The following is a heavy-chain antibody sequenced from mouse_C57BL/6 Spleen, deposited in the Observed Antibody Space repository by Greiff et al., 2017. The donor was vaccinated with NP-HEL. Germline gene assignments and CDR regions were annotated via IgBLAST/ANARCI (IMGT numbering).Heavy chain of an antibody. J-gene: IGHJ2*01. CDR3: ALITTVYYFDY. CDR1: GYTFTSYW. D-gene: IGHD1-1*01. CDR2: IHPNSGST. V-gene: IGHV1-64*01. Sequence: QVQLQQPGAELVKPGASVKLSCKASGYTFTSYWMHWVKQRPGQGLEWIGMIHPNSGSTNYNEKFKSKATLTVDKSSSTAYMQLSSLTSEDSAVYCCALITTVYYFDYWGQGTTLTVSS.